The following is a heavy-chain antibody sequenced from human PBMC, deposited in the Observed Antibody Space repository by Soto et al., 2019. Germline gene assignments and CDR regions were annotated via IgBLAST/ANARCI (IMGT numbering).Heavy chain of an antibody. CDR1: GFTISSYA. CDR3: AKVVAGSSGYMDV. CDR2: ISGSGGST. J-gene: IGHJ6*03. V-gene: IGHV3-23*01. Sequence: EVQLLESGGGLVQPGGSLRLSCADSGFTISSYAMSWVRQAPGKGLEWVSGISGSGGSTYYPDSVKGWFIISRDNSKNTRYLQMNSLRAEDTAVYYCAKVVAGSSGYMDVGGKGTTVTVSS. D-gene: IGHD5-12*01.